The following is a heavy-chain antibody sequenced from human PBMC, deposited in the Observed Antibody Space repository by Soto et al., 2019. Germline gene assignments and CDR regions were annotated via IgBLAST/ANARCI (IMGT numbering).Heavy chain of an antibody. CDR2: ISAYNGNT. J-gene: IGHJ4*02. D-gene: IGHD3-22*01. CDR3: ARVDSSGYYFYVY. Sequence: XSVKDSCKGSGYTFTSYGISWVRQAPGQGLEWMGWISAYNGNTNYAQKLQGRVTMTTDTSTSTAYMELRSLRSDDTAVYYCARVDSSGYYFYVYWGQGTLVTVSS. V-gene: IGHV1-18*01. CDR1: GYTFTSYG.